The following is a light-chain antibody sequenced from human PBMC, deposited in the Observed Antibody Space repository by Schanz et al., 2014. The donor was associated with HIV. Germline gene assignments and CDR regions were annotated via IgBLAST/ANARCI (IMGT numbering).Light chain of an antibody. CDR1: YSNIGNNY. CDR2: LNN. CDR3: GTWDSSLNAVV. Sequence: QSVLTQPPSVSAAPGQKVTITCSGTYSNIGNNYVSWYQQFPGAAPRLLMYLNNQRPSGIPDRFSGSKSGTSATLVISDLQTGDEADYYCGTWDSSLNAVVFGGGTKVTVL. V-gene: IGLV1-51*01. J-gene: IGLJ2*01.